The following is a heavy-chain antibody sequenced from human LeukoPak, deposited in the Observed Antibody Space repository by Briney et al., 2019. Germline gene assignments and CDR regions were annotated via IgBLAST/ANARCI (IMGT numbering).Heavy chain of an antibody. CDR3: AREGMTGHNVDY. D-gene: IGHD3-9*01. V-gene: IGHV1-69*13. CDR1: GGTFSNYA. CDR2: IIPIFGTA. Sequence: ASVKVSCKASGGTFSNYAISWVRQAPGQGLEWMGGIIPIFGTANCAQKFQGRVTITADESTSTAYMELSSLRSEDTAVYYCAREGMTGHNVDYWGQGTLVTVSS. J-gene: IGHJ4*02.